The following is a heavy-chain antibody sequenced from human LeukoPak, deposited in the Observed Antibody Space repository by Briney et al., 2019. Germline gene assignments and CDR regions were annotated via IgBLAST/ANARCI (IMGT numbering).Heavy chain of an antibody. J-gene: IGHJ4*02. CDR1: GFTFSFYS. CDR3: ARDQFLNCSSTSCPFDY. CDR2: ISSSSSYI. V-gene: IGHV3-21*01. Sequence: KSGGSLRLSCAASGFTFSFYSMNWVRQAPGKGLEWVSSISSSSSYIYYADSVKGRFTISRDNAKNSLYLQMNSLGAEDTAVYYCARDQFLNCSSTSCPFDYWGQGTLVTVSS. D-gene: IGHD2-2*01.